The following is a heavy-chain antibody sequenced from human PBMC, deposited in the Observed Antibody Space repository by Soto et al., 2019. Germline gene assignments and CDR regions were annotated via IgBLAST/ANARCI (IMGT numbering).Heavy chain of an antibody. CDR1: GVSISSYY. CDR3: ARRYGPGFDY. CDR2: IYYSGST. V-gene: IGHV4-59*08. Sequence: SETLSLTCPFSGVSISSYYWSWIRQPPGKGLEWIGYIYYSGSTNYNPSLKSRVTISVDTSKNQFSLKLSSVTAADTAVYYCARRYGPGFDYWGQGTLVTVSS. J-gene: IGHJ4*02. D-gene: IGHD4-17*01.